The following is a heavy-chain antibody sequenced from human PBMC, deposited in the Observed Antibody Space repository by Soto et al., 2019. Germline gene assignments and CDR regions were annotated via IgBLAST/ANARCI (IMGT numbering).Heavy chain of an antibody. CDR3: ARESASGSYYMGKDD. CDR2: IIPVYGTA. J-gene: IGHJ4*02. Sequence: QVQLVQSGAEVRKPGSSVKVSCEASGGSFSGHGITWVRQAPGQGLEWMGGIIPVYGTAVYAQRFQGRVTSAAAESTNTAYMELRGLRSDDTAVYYCARESASGSYYMGKDDWGQGTLVTVSS. D-gene: IGHD1-26*01. V-gene: IGHV1-69*01. CDR1: GGSFSGHG.